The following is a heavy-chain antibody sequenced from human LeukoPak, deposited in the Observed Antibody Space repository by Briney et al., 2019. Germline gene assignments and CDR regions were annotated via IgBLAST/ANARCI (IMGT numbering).Heavy chain of an antibody. V-gene: IGHV3-30*18. D-gene: IGHD3-10*01. CDR1: GFTFSSYG. CDR3: AKDSRLLWFGELFYGMDV. Sequence: GGSLRLSCAASGFTFSSYGMHWVRQAPGKGLEWVAVISYDGSNKYYADSVKGRFTISRDNSKNTLYLQMNSLRAEDTAVYYCAKDSRLLWFGELFYGMDVWGQGTTVTVSS. J-gene: IGHJ6*02. CDR2: ISYDGSNK.